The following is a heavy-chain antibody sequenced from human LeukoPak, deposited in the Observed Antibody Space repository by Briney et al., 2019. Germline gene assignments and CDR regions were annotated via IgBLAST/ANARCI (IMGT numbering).Heavy chain of an antibody. D-gene: IGHD2-15*01. J-gene: IGHJ3*02. CDR1: GFTFRWHW. Sequence: GGSLRLSCAASGFTFRWHWMHWVRQAPGKGLVWVSRINGDGSSTKYADSVKGRFTISRDNAKNTLYLQMNSLGAEDTAVYYCAREFGHCSGGSCYSQAFDIWGQGTMVTVSS. CDR3: AREFGHCSGGSCYSQAFDI. V-gene: IGHV3-74*01. CDR2: INGDGSST.